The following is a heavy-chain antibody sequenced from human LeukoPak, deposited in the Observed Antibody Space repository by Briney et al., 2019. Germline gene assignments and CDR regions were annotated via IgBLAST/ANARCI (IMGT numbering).Heavy chain of an antibody. D-gene: IGHD3-3*01. CDR3: ARDEWSSFDY. J-gene: IGHJ4*02. V-gene: IGHV3-7*03. CDR1: GFVFSSYW. CDR2: VKEDGRET. Sequence: PGGSLRLSCEASGFVFSSYWMSWVHQAPGKGLEWVANVKEDGRETSYVDSVKGRFTISRDNAKNSLYLQMNSLRAEDTAVYYCARDEWSSFDYWGQGTLVTVSS.